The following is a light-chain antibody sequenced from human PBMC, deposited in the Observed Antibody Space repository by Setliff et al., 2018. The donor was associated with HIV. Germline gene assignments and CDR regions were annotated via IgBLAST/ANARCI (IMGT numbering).Light chain of an antibody. CDR2: QAS. Sequence: QSALTQPASVSGSPGQSITISCSGTRNDVGRYDLVSWCQQHPGKAPKLMIYQASRRPSGVSNRFSASKSGNTASLTISGLQAEDEADYYCCSNTGSNTYVFGTGTKV. CDR3: CSNTGSNTYV. V-gene: IGLV2-23*01. CDR1: RNDVGRYDL. J-gene: IGLJ1*01.